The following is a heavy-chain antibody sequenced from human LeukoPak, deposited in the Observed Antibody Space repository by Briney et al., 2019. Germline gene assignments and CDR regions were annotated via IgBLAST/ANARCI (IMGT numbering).Heavy chain of an antibody. CDR1: GYTFTSYD. CDR3: ARARRGTMVQGVIPPYYFDY. D-gene: IGHD3-10*01. J-gene: IGHJ4*02. CDR2: MNPNSGNT. V-gene: IGHV1-8*01. Sequence: ASVKVSCKASGYTFTSYDINWVRQATGQGLEWMGWMNPNSGNTGYAQKFQGRVTMTRNTSISTAYMELSSLRSEDTAVYYCARARRGTMVQGVIPPYYFDYWGQGTLVTVSS.